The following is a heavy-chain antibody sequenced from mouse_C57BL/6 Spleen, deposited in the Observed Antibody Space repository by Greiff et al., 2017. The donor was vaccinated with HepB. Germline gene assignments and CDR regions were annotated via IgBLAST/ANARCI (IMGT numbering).Heavy chain of an antibody. V-gene: IGHV5-12*01. Sequence: EVQRVESGGGLVQPGGSLKLSCAASGFTFSDYYMYWVRQTPEKRLEWVAYISNGGGSTYYPDTVKGRFTISRDNAKNTLYLQMSSLKSEDTAMYYCARHGSYYGMDYWGQGTSVTVSS. CDR2: ISNGGGST. J-gene: IGHJ4*01. D-gene: IGHD6-1*01. CDR3: ARHGSYYGMDY. CDR1: GFTFSDYY.